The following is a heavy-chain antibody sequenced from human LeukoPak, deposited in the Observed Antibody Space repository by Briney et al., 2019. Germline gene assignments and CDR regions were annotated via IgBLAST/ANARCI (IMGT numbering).Heavy chain of an antibody. J-gene: IGHJ6*03. Sequence: GRSLRLSCAASGFTFSSYWMSWVRQVPGKGLEWVAKIKQDGSEEYYVDSVKGRFTISRDNVKNSLYLQMNSLRAEDTAVYYCARDPLTLYNYYMDVWGKGTTVTVSS. CDR3: ARDPLTLYNYYMDV. D-gene: IGHD2-2*02. CDR1: GFTFSSYW. V-gene: IGHV3-7*01. CDR2: IKQDGSEE.